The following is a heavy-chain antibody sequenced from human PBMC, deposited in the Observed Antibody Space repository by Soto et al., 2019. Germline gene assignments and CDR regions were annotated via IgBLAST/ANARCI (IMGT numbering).Heavy chain of an antibody. CDR3: ARDPQYDFWSGYGFGTTIYGMDX. D-gene: IGHD3-3*01. V-gene: IGHV1-18*01. CDR1: GYTFTSYG. Sequence: ASVKVSCKASGYTFTSYGISWVRQAPGQGLEWMGLISAYNGNTNYAQKLQGRVTMTTETSTSTAYMELRSLSSDDTAVYYCARDPQYDFWSGYGFGTTIYGMDXWGQGTTVTVS. J-gene: IGHJ6*02. CDR2: ISAYNGNT.